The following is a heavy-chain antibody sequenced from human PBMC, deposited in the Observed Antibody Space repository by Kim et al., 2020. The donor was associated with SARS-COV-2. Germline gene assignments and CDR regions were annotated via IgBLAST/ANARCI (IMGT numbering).Heavy chain of an antibody. CDR1: GYTFTSYA. D-gene: IGHD3-22*01. J-gene: IGHJ3*02. V-gene: IGHV1-3*01. CDR3: ARDNDDSSGYSVELSAFDI. CDR2: INAGNGNT. Sequence: ASVKVSCKASGYTFTSYAMHWVRQAPGQRLEWMGWINAGNGNTKYSQKFQGRVTITRDTSASKAYMELSSLRSEDTAVYYCARDNDDSSGYSVELSAFDIWGQGTMVTVSS.